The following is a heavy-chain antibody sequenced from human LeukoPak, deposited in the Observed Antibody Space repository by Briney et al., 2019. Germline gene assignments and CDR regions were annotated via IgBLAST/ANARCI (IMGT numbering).Heavy chain of an antibody. J-gene: IGHJ4*02. CDR2: ISDSGDT. Sequence: SETLSLTCSVSGGSMSIYSWTWIRQPPGKGLEWIAYISDSGDTNYNPSLKSRATISLDTSKTQFSLRLASVTVAGTAVYYCARVASGDRYSGYAKDRHYFDYWGQGNLVTVSS. CDR3: ARVASGDRYSGYAKDRHYFDY. V-gene: IGHV4-59*01. D-gene: IGHD5-12*01. CDR1: GGSMSIYS.